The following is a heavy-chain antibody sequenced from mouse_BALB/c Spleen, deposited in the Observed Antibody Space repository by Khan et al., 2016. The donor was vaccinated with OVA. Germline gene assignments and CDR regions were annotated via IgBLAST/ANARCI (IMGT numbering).Heavy chain of an antibody. CDR1: GYTFTNYV. CDR2: INPDNAGT. V-gene: IGHV1S136*01. CDR3: AREASSWDFSFPY. J-gene: IGHJ3*01. Sequence: EVQLQESGPELVEPGASVKMSCKASGYTFTNYVIHWVKQKPGQGLEWIGYINPDNAGTRYNEKFKGKATLPSDISSTSAYMELLSLTSEDSAVDYCAREASSWDFSFPYWGQGTLVTVSA. D-gene: IGHD4-1*01.